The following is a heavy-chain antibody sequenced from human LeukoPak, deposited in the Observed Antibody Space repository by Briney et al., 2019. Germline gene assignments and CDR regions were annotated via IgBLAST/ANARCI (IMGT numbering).Heavy chain of an antibody. CDR2: IYYSGCT. V-gene: IGHV4-30-4*08. CDR3: ARGFTIVPAVFDY. D-gene: IGHD2-2*01. J-gene: IGHJ4*02. CDR1: GGSISSGDYY. Sequence: SQTLSLTCTVSGGSISSGDYYWSWIRQPPGKGLEWIGYIYYSGCTYYNPSLKSRVTISVDTSKNQFSLKLSSVTAADTAVYYCARGFTIVPAVFDYWGQGTLVTVSS.